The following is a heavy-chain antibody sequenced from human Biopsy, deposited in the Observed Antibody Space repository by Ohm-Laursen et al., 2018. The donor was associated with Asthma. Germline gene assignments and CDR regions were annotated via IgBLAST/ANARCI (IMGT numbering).Heavy chain of an antibody. J-gene: IGHJ5*02. D-gene: IGHD4-17*01. CDR1: GFTFGGYA. V-gene: IGHV3-21*01. Sequence: SLRLSCAASGFTFGGYAMSWARQAPGKGLEWVSSISSSSSYIYYADSVKGRFTISRDNSKNSLYLQMNSLRAEDTAVYYCARDRYGDYVGWFDPWGQGTLVTVSS. CDR2: ISSSSSYI. CDR3: ARDRYGDYVGWFDP.